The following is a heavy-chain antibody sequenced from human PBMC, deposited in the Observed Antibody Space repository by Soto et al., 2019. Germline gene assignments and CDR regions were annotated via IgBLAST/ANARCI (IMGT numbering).Heavy chain of an antibody. V-gene: IGHV4-59*01. D-gene: IGHD3-9*01. J-gene: IGHJ6*02. CDR1: GGSISSYY. Sequence: ETLSLTCTVSGGSISSYYWSWIRQPPGKGLEWIGYIYYSGSTNYNPSLKSRVTISVDTSKNQFSLKLSSVTAADTAVYYCARVRTYYDILTGYSYYYYGMDVWGQGTTVTVSS. CDR3: ARVRTYYDILTGYSYYYYGMDV. CDR2: IYYSGST.